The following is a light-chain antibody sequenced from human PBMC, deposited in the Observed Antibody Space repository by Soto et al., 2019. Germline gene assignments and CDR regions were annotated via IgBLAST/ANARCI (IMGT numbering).Light chain of an antibody. CDR2: GAS. CDR1: QTVSTNY. Sequence: EIVLTQSPGTLSLSPGERATLSCRASQTVSTNYLAWYQQKPGQAPRLLIYGASKRATGIPDRFSGSGSGTDFTLTISRLEPEDFAVYYCQQYNNWPPYTFGQGTKLEIK. CDR3: QQYNNWPPYT. V-gene: IGKV3-20*01. J-gene: IGKJ2*01.